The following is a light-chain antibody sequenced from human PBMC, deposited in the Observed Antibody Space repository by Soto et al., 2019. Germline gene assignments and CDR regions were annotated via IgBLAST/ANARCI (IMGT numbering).Light chain of an antibody. V-gene: IGLV2-14*01. Sequence: QSVLTQPASVSGSPGQSITISCTGTSSDVGGYNYVSWYQQHPGKAPKPMIYEVTNRPSGVSDRFSGSKSGSTASLTISGLQAEDEADYYCSSYTSSTTYVFGTGTKVTVL. CDR2: EVT. CDR3: SSYTSSTTYV. J-gene: IGLJ1*01. CDR1: SSDVGGYNY.